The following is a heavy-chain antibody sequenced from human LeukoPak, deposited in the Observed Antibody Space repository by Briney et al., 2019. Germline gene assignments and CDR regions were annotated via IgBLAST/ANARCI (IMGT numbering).Heavy chain of an antibody. J-gene: IGHJ4*02. CDR2: ISYDGSNK. V-gene: IGHV3-30-3*01. D-gene: IGHD2-21*01. CDR1: GFTFSSYA. Sequence: GSLRLSCAASGFTFSSYAMHWVRQAPGKGLEWVAVISYDGSNKYYADSVKGRFTISRDNAKNSLYLQMNSLRAEDTAVYYCARGVVVPLWGQGTLVTVSS. CDR3: ARGVVVPL.